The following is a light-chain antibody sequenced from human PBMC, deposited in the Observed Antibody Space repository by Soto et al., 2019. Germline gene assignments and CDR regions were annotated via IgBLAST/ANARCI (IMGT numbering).Light chain of an antibody. J-gene: IGLJ7*01. V-gene: IGLV4-69*01. CDR2: LNSDGSH. Sequence: QLVRTQSPSASASLGASVKLTCTLSSGHSSYAIAWHQQQPEKGPRYLMKLNSDGSHSKGDGIPDRFSGSSSGAERYLTISSLQSEDEADYYCQTWGTGPAVFGGGTQLTVL. CDR3: QTWGTGPAV. CDR1: SGHSSYA.